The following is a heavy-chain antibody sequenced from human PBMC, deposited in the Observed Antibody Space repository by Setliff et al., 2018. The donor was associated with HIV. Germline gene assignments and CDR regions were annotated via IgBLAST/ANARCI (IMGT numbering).Heavy chain of an antibody. D-gene: IGHD3-22*01. J-gene: IGHJ3*02. Sequence: LSLTCNVSGGSISGYYWSWIRQPPGKGLEWIGQIHYSGTTKYSPSLKSRVTISVDTSNDEFSLKLTSVSEADTAVYYCARVWDFYDSSGFLWSHGFDIWGQGTMVTVSS. V-gene: IGHV4-59*01. CDR1: GGSISGYY. CDR3: ARVWDFYDSSGFLWSHGFDI. CDR2: IHYSGTT.